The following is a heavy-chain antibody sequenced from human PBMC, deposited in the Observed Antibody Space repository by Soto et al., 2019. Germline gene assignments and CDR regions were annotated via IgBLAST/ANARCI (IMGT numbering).Heavy chain of an antibody. J-gene: IGHJ4*02. D-gene: IGHD5-12*01. Sequence: LRLSCAASGFTFSSYAMHWVRQAPGKGLEWVAVISYDGSNKYYADSVKGRFTISRDNSKNTLYLQMNSLRAEDTAVYYCAREPDIVATIIAYFDYWGQGTLVTVSS. CDR2: ISYDGSNK. CDR3: AREPDIVATIIAYFDY. V-gene: IGHV3-30-3*01. CDR1: GFTFSSYA.